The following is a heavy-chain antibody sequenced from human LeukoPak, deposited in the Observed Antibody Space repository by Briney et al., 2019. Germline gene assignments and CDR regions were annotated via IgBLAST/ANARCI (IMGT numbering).Heavy chain of an antibody. Sequence: SQTLSLTCGISGDSVSSNSAAWNWIRQSPSRGFEWLGRTYYRSKWYNEYAISVKSRIVIKPDTSKNQFSLQLNSVTPEDTAVYYCVRDNKAISVGAAFDIWGQGTMVTASS. J-gene: IGHJ3*02. CDR2: TYYRSKWYN. CDR3: VRDNKAISVGAAFDI. V-gene: IGHV6-1*01. CDR1: GDSVSSNSAA. D-gene: IGHD2-2*02.